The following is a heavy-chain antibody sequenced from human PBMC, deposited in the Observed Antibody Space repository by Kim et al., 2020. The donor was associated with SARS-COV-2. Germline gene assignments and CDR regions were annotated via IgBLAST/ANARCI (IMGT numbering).Heavy chain of an antibody. CDR2: ISYDGSNK. CDR3: ARVEGDGYIGYFQH. V-gene: IGHV3-30*04. CDR1: GFTFSSYA. D-gene: IGHD5-12*01. Sequence: GGSLRLSCAASGFTFSSYAMHWVRQAPGKGLEWVAVISYDGSNKYYADSVKGRFTISRDNSKNTLYLQMNSLRAEDTAVYYCARVEGDGYIGYFQHWGQGTLVTVSS. J-gene: IGHJ1*01.